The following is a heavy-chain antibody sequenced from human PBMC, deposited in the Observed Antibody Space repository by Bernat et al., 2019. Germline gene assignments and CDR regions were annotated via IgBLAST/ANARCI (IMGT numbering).Heavy chain of an antibody. CDR1: GFTFSNYG. J-gene: IGHJ4*02. CDR3: ARDRTVGATAQDF. Sequence: QVQLVESGGGVVLPGRSLTLSCATSGFTFSNYGIHWVRQAPGKGLEWVAFTSYDGNYKYYADAVKGRITISRETSNNTVILQMNSLRGEDTAVYCCARDRTVGATAQDFWGQGTLVTISS. D-gene: IGHD1-26*01. V-gene: IGHV3-30*03. CDR2: TSYDGNYK.